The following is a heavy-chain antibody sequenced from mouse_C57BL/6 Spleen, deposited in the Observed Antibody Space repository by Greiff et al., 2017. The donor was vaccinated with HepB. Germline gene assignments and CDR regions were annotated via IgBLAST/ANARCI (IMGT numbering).Heavy chain of an antibody. CDR3: ARCAVYYGSSYGY. Sequence: EVQLQQSGPELVKPGASVKMSCKASGYTFTDYNMHWVKQSHGKSLEWIGYINPNNGGTSYNQKFKGKATLTVNKSSSPAYMELRSLTSEDYAVYYCARCAVYYGSSYGYWGQGTTLTVAA. D-gene: IGHD1-1*01. V-gene: IGHV1-22*01. CDR1: GYTFTDYN. J-gene: IGHJ2*01. CDR2: INPNNGGT.